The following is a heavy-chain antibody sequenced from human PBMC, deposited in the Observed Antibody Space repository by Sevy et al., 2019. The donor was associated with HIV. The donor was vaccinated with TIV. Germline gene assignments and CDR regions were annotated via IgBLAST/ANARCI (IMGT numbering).Heavy chain of an antibody. Sequence: GGSLRLSCSASGFTFSDYYMSWIRQAPGKGLEWVSYISRSGTTINYADSVKGRFTISRDNAKNSLYLQMNSLRAEDTAVYYCARVRILYVHWYFDLWGRGTLVTVS. J-gene: IGHJ2*01. CDR2: ISRSGTTI. V-gene: IGHV3-11*01. CDR1: GFTFSDYY. CDR3: ARVRILYVHWYFDL. D-gene: IGHD2-8*01.